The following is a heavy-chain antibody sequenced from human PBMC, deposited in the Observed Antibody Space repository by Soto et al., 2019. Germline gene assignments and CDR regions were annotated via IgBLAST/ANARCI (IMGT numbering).Heavy chain of an antibody. CDR1: GFTFSSYE. V-gene: IGHV3-48*03. CDR3: ATETRRYAGTSAFVT. D-gene: IGHD2-8*01. Sequence: GGSLRLSCAASGFTFSSYEMNWVRQAPGKGLEWVSYISSSGSTIFYADSVKGRFTISRDNAKNSLYLQMDSLRAEDTAVYYCATETRRYAGTSAFVTWGQGTLVTVSS. J-gene: IGHJ5*02. CDR2: ISSSGSTI.